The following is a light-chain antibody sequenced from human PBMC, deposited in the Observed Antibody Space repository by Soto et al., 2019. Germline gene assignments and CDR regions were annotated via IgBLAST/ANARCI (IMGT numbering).Light chain of an antibody. J-gene: IGLJ1*01. V-gene: IGLV2-11*01. CDR1: SSDVGSYKD. CDR3: CAYADTFYV. CDR2: DVS. Sequence: QSALTQPRSVSGSPGQSVTISCTGTSSDVGSYKDVSWYQHHPGKDPKLMIYDVSERPSGVPARFSGSKSGNTASLTISGLQAEDEANYYCCAYADTFYVFGTGTKV.